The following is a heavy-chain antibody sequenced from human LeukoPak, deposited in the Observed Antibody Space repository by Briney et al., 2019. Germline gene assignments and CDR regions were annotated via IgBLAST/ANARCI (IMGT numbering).Heavy chain of an antibody. CDR1: GFTFSSYG. J-gene: IGHJ4*02. D-gene: IGHD4-17*01. V-gene: IGHV3-33*06. CDR3: AKDWDYELYYLEY. CDR2: IWYDGSNK. Sequence: GGSLRLSCAASGFTFSSYGMHWVRQAPGKGLEWVAVIWYDGSNKYYADSVKGRFTISRDNSKNTLYLQMNSLRADDTAVYYCAKDWDYELYYLEYWGQGTLVTVSS.